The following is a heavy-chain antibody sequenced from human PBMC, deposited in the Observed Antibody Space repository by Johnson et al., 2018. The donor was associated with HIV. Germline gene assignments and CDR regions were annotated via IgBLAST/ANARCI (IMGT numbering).Heavy chain of an antibody. CDR2: INSDGSRT. D-gene: IGHD3-22*01. CDR3: AREMSSGYLDI. CDR1: GFTFSSYW. V-gene: IGHV3-74*01. Sequence: VQLVESGGGLVQPGGSLRLSCVASGFTFSSYWMHWVRQVPGKGLMRVSRINSDGSRTSYGDSVKGRVTITRDNAKNTLYLQMNILRVEETAVYYCAREMSSGYLDIWGQGKMFTVSS. J-gene: IGHJ3*02.